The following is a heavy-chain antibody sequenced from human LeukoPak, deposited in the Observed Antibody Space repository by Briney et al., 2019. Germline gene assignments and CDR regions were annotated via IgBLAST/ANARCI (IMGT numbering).Heavy chain of an antibody. CDR1: GGSISSSSYY. J-gene: IGHJ6*03. D-gene: IGHD6-13*01. V-gene: IGHV4-39*01. CDR2: IYYSGST. CDR3: ASLYSSSWYRRGSYYYMDV. Sequence: SETLSLTCTVSGGSISSSSYYWGWIRQPPGKGLEWIGSIYYSGSTYYNPSLKSRVTISVDTSKNQFSLKLSSVTAADTAVYYCASLYSSSWYRRGSYYYMDVWGKGTTVTVSS.